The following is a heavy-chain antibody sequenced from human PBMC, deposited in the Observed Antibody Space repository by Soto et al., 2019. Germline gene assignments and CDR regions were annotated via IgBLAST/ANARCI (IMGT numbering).Heavy chain of an antibody. V-gene: IGHV3-23*01. CDR2: VYAGGGTP. J-gene: IGHJ4*02. Sequence: GGSLRLSCTASGFIFSNYAMFWVRQATGKGLEWVSTVYAGGGTPYYADSVKGRFTISRDNSKNTLFLEMNSLTAEDTALYLCAKDLIRGDGYVYYNYWGQVSLVTVSS. D-gene: IGHD3-10*01. CDR3: AKDLIRGDGYVYYNY. CDR1: GFIFSNYA.